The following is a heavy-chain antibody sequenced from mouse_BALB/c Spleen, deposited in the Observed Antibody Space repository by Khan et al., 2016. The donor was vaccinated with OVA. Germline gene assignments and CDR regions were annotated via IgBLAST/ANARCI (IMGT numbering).Heavy chain of an antibody. D-gene: IGHD2-10*01. Sequence: QVQLKESGPGLVAPSQSLSITCTFSGFSLTNYGVHWVRQPPGKGLEWLVVIWSDGSTTYNSALKSRLTISKDNSKRQVFLKMNSLQTDDTGMYFCARQPYYHYNIMDYWGQGTSVTVSS. CDR2: IWSDGST. V-gene: IGHV2-6-1*01. CDR1: GFSLTNYG. CDR3: ARQPYYHYNIMDY. J-gene: IGHJ4*01.